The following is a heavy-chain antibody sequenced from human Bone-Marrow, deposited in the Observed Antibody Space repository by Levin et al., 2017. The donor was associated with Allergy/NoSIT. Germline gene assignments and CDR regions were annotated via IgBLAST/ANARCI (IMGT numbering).Heavy chain of an antibody. CDR1: GFTFSSYW. Sequence: GGSLRLSCAASGFTFSSYWMHWVRQAPGKGLVWVSRINSDGSSTSYADSVKGRFTISRDNAKNTLYLQMNSLRAEDTAVYYCARRAGGGGSGHDYYGMDVWGQGTTVTVSS. CDR2: INSDGSST. J-gene: IGHJ6*02. D-gene: IGHD3-10*01. CDR3: ARRAGGGGSGHDYYGMDV. V-gene: IGHV3-74*01.